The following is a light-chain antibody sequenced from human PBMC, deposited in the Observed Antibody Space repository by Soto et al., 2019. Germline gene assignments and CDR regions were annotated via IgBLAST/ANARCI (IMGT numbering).Light chain of an antibody. V-gene: IGKV1-16*01. Sequence: DLQMPQSPSSLSASVGDRITITCRASQGIGSYLAWFQQKPGKAPKSLIYLTSNLQSGVPSRFGGSGSGTDFTLTISSLQPEDFAIYYCQQYNRYPLTFGGGTKVE. CDR1: QGIGSY. CDR2: LTS. J-gene: IGKJ4*01. CDR3: QQYNRYPLT.